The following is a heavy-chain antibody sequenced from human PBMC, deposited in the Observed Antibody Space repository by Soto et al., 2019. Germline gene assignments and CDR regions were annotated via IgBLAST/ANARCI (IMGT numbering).Heavy chain of an antibody. CDR2: IDPRSGGT. J-gene: IGHJ4*02. Sequence: HVKLVQSGTEVKKPGASVRVSCMVSGYPFTTYYIHWVRQAPGQGLEWMGWIDPRSGGTVYEQKFQGRVTMTRDTSISTVYMDLSGLTSDDTALYYCATDDYGIFPYWGLGSMVTVSS. V-gene: IGHV1-2*02. D-gene: IGHD3-10*01. CDR1: GYPFTTYY. CDR3: ATDDYGIFPY.